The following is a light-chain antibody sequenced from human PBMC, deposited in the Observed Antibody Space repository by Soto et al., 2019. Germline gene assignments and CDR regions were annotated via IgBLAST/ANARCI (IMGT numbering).Light chain of an antibody. CDR1: SSNIGGNS. Sequence: QSVLTQPPSASGTPGQRVTISCSGSSSNIGGNSVNWYQQLPGTAPKLLIHSNNQRPSGVPDRFAGSKSGTSASLAISGLQSEDEDDYYCAAWDDSLNGVVFGGGTKLTVL. V-gene: IGLV1-44*01. CDR2: SNN. CDR3: AAWDDSLNGVV. J-gene: IGLJ2*01.